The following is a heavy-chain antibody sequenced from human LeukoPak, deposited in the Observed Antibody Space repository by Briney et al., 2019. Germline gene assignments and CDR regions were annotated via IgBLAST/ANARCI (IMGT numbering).Heavy chain of an antibody. CDR3: ARDEAAAPGQRGDWFDP. CDR1: GFTFSSYG. CDR2: ISYDGSNK. Sequence: GGSLRLSCAASGFTFSSYGMHWVRQAPGKGLEWVAVISYDGSNKYYADSVKGRFTISRDNSKNTLYLQMNSLSPEDTAVYYCARDEAAAPGQRGDWFDPWGQGTQVTVSS. D-gene: IGHD6-13*01. J-gene: IGHJ5*02. V-gene: IGHV3-30*03.